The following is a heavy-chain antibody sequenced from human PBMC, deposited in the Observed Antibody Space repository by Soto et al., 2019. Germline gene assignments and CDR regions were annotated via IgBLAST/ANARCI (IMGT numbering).Heavy chain of an antibody. J-gene: IGHJ6*03. CDR2: ISGSGGST. CDR1: GFTFSSYA. Sequence: GGSLRLSCAASGFTFSSYAMSWVRQAPGKGLEWVSAISGSGGSTYYADSVKGRFTISRDNSKNTLYLQMNSLRAEDTAVYYCAKTRYCSSTSCYRRLYYYYYMDVWGKGTTVTVSS. V-gene: IGHV3-23*01. D-gene: IGHD2-2*01. CDR3: AKTRYCSSTSCYRRLYYYYYMDV.